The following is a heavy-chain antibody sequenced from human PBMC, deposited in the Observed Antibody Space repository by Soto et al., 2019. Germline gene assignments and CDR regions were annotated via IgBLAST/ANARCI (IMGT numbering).Heavy chain of an antibody. Sequence: GGSLRLSCAASGFTFSSYGMHWVRQAPGKGLEWVAVISYDGSNKYYADSVKGRFTISRDNSKNTLYLQMNSLRAEDTAVYYCAKDLNPGDYGGGKDYYYYYGMDVWGQGTTVTVSS. V-gene: IGHV3-30*18. CDR2: ISYDGSNK. CDR1: GFTFSSYG. D-gene: IGHD4-17*01. CDR3: AKDLNPGDYGGGKDYYYYYGMDV. J-gene: IGHJ6*02.